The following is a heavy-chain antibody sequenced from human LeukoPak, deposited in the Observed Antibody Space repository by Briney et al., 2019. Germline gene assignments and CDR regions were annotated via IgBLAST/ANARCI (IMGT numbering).Heavy chain of an antibody. Sequence: PGGSLRLSCAASGFTFSNYAMHWVRQAPGKGLEWVAVISYDGSNKYYADSVKGRFTISRDNSKNTRYLQMNSLRADDTAMYYCAKVIVGWLLDYWGQGTLVTVSS. CDR3: AKVIVGWLLDY. J-gene: IGHJ4*02. D-gene: IGHD3-16*02. CDR2: ISYDGSNK. V-gene: IGHV3-30*18. CDR1: GFTFSNYA.